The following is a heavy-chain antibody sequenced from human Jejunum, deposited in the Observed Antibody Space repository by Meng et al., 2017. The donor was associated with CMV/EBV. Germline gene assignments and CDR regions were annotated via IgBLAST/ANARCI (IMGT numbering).Heavy chain of an antibody. V-gene: IGHV4-39*07. CDR1: GASMSSSSDY. CDR2: IYYDGKT. Sequence: SGASMSSSSDYWVWIRRPPGKGLEWIGSIYYDGKTYCNPSHKSRVTISADTSKNQFSLRMTSVTAADTAVYFCARRWEGLTWFDYWGQGMLVTVSS. J-gene: IGHJ4*02. CDR3: ARRWEGLTWFDY. D-gene: IGHD1-26*01.